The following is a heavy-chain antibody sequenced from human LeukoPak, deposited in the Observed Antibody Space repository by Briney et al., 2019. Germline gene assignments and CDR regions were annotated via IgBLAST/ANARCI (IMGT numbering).Heavy chain of an antibody. CDR3: ARYRDGDRDISHDI. Sequence: PSETLSLTCTVSGDSITNDYWSWIRQPPGKGLEWIGFINNRGTTSYNPSLTSRVTISRDMSKNQFALKLSSVSAADTAVYYCARYRDGDRDISHDIWGQGTLVTVSS. J-gene: IGHJ4*02. V-gene: IGHV4-59*08. CDR1: GDSITNDY. CDR2: INNRGTT. D-gene: IGHD4-17*01.